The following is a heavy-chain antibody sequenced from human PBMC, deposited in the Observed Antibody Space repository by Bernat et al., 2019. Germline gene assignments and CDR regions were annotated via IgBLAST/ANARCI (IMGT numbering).Heavy chain of an antibody. CDR2: ISFDGTNK. D-gene: IGHD2-15*01. J-gene: IGHJ4*02. V-gene: IGHV3-30*04. CDR3: ARGGGYGSGTGGHGVDY. Sequence: QVQLVESGGSVVQPGRSLRLSCAASGFTFSSYALHWVRQAPGKGLEWVAVISFDGTNKYYADSVKGRFTISRDNSKNTLYLQMNSLRVEDTAVYYCARGGGYGSGTGGHGVDYWGQGTLVTVSS. CDR1: GFTFSSYA.